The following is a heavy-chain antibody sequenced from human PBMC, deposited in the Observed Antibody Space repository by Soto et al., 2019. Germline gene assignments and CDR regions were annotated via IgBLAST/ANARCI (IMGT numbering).Heavy chain of an antibody. CDR2: ISAYNGNT. V-gene: IGHV1-18*01. Sequence: ASVKVSCKASGYTFTSYGISWVRQAPGQGLEWMGWISAYNGNTKYAEKFQGRVSMTTDTSTSTAHMELRSLRSDDTVVYYCAREGQAPYYYYGMDVWGQGTAVTVSS. CDR3: AREGQAPYYYYGMDV. J-gene: IGHJ6*02. CDR1: GYTFTSYG.